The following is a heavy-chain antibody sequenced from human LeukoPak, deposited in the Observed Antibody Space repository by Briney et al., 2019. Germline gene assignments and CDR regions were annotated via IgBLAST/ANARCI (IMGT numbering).Heavy chain of an antibody. CDR1: GFTFSSYG. V-gene: IGHV3-30*02. J-gene: IGHJ4*02. Sequence: GGSLRLSCAASGFTFSSYGMHWVRQAPGKGLEWVAFTRYDGSNKYYADFVKGRLTIPRDNSKNTLYLQMNSLRPEDTAVYYCATSSGRPIDYWGQGTLVTVSS. CDR3: ATSSGRPIDY. CDR2: TRYDGSNK. D-gene: IGHD3-22*01.